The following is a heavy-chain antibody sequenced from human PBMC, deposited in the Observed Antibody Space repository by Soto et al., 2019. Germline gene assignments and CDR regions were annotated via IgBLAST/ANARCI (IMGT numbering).Heavy chain of an antibody. CDR2: INPESGGT. D-gene: IGHD1-1*01. Sequence: QVQLVQSGAEVKKPGASVKVSCKASGYTFTGHYMHWVRQAPGQGLEWMGWINPESGGTNYAQKFQGWVTMTRDTSSSTVSMEVRRLKSGDTAVYYCARDSSPVPGSMDVWGQGTTVTVSS. CDR3: ARDSSPVPGSMDV. J-gene: IGHJ6*02. CDR1: GYTFTGHY. V-gene: IGHV1-2*04.